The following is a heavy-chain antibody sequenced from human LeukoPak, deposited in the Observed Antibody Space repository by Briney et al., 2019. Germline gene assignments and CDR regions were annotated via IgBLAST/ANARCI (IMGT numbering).Heavy chain of an antibody. V-gene: IGHV4-61*02. D-gene: IGHD4-23*01. Sequence: PSQTLSLACTVSGGSISSGSYYWSWIRQPAGKGLEWIGRIYTSGSTNYNPSLNSRVTMSVDTSKNQFSLKLSSVTAADTAVYYCARDRDYGGNSVHYFDYWGQGTLVTVSS. CDR1: GGSISSGSYY. CDR2: IYTSGST. J-gene: IGHJ4*02. CDR3: ARDRDYGGNSVHYFDY.